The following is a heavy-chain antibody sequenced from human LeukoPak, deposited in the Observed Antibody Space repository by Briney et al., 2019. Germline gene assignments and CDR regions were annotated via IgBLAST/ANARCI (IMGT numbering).Heavy chain of an antibody. CDR1: GGTFSSYA. CDR2: MNPNSGNT. V-gene: IGHV1-8*03. D-gene: IGHD6-13*01. Sequence: ASVKVSCKASGGTFSSYAISWVRQATGQGLEWMGWMNPNSGNTGYAQKFQGRVTITRNTSISTAYMELSSLRSEDTAVYYCARVDLDSSSWSGFDYWGQGTLVTVSS. CDR3: ARVDLDSSSWSGFDY. J-gene: IGHJ4*02.